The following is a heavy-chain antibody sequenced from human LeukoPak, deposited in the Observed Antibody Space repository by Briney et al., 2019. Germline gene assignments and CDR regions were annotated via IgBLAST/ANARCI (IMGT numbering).Heavy chain of an antibody. CDR1: GFTFSTYA. J-gene: IGHJ4*02. V-gene: IGHV3-23*01. CDR2: ISGSGGST. CDR3: AKDREVRGVTTFDY. D-gene: IGHD3-10*01. Sequence: GGSLRLSCAASGFTFSTYAMSWVRQAPRKGLEWVSAISGSGGSTYYADSVKGRFTISRDNSKNTLYLQMNSLRAEDTAVYYCAKDREVRGVTTFDYWGQGTLVTVSS.